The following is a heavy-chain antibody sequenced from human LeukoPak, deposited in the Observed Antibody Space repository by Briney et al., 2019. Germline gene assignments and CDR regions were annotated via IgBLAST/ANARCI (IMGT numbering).Heavy chain of an antibody. CDR1: GFTFSSYG. V-gene: IGHV3-30*02. Sequence: GGSLRLSCAASGFTFSSYGIHWVRQAPGRGLEWVAFIRYDGTKKYYADSVKGRFTISRDNSKNTLYLQMNSLRAEDTAVYYCAKEHGGSSWYEDAFDIWGQGTMVTVSS. CDR2: IRYDGTKK. CDR3: AKEHGGSSWYEDAFDI. J-gene: IGHJ3*02. D-gene: IGHD6-13*01.